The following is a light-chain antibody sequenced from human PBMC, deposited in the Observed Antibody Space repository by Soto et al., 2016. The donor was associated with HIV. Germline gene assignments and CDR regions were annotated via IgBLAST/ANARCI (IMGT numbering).Light chain of an antibody. V-gene: IGLV3-19*01. J-gene: IGLJ2*01. CDR2: PKY. Sequence: SELTQDPAVSVALGQTVTITCRGDGLRNYFTSWYLQKPGQAPILLIFPKYNRPPGISDRFSASSSGNTASLTITGAQTEDEGDYYCSPRDKSGSRLVTFGGGTRLTV. CDR1: GLRNYF. CDR3: SPRDKSGSRLVT.